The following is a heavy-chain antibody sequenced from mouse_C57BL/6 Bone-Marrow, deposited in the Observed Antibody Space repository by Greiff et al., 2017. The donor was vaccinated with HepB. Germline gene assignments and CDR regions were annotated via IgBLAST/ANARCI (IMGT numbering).Heavy chain of an antibody. CDR2: ISSGGSYT. CDR1: GFTFSSYG. V-gene: IGHV5-6*01. Sequence: EVQGVESGGDLVKPGGSLKLSCAASGFTFSSYGMSWVRQTPDKRLEWVATISSGGSYTYYPDSVKGRFTISRDNAKNTMYLQMNSLKSEDTAMYYWGRHGTGGNYYGIYWYFDVWGTGTTVTVSS. CDR3: GRHGTGGNYYGIYWYFDV. J-gene: IGHJ1*03. D-gene: IGHD1-1*01.